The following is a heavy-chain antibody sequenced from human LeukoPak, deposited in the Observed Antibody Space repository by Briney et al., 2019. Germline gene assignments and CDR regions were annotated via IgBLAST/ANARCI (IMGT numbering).Heavy chain of an antibody. J-gene: IGHJ4*02. V-gene: IGHV3-23*01. D-gene: IGHD4-17*01. CDR3: AKVVGDFNF. CDR1: GFTFATYA. CDR2: IKSSENSA. Sequence: GGSLRLSCTASGFTFATYAMSWVRQPPGNGLEWVAAIKSSENSAYYVESVKGRFTISRDNSKNTLFLQMNSLRAEDTAVYYCAKVVGDFNFWGQGTLVTVSS.